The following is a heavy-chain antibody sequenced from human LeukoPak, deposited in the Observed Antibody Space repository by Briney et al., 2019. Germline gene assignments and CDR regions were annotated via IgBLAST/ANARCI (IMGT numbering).Heavy chain of an antibody. J-gene: IGHJ5*01. CDR1: GFTFDDYN. Sequence: GGSLRLSCAASGFTFDDYNMHWVRQAPGKGLEWVSLITWDGGLTYYADSVKGRFTISRDNSKNSLYLQMNSLRTEDAALYYCAKARTVTTYWFDSWGQGTLVTVSS. CDR2: ITWDGGLT. V-gene: IGHV3-43*01. D-gene: IGHD4-17*01. CDR3: AKARTVTTYWFDS.